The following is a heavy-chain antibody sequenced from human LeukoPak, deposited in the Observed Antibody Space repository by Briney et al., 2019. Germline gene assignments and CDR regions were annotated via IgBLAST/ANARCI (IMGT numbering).Heavy chain of an antibody. Sequence: ASVKVSCKASGYTFTSCDINWVRQATGQGLEWRGRMNPNSGNTGYAQKFQGRVTITRNTSITTAYMELSSLRSEDTAVYYCARGRDFWTGYYTDYDYWGQGPLVTVSS. CDR3: ARGRDFWTGYYTDYDY. V-gene: IGHV1-8*03. D-gene: IGHD3/OR15-3a*01. CDR2: MNPNSGNT. J-gene: IGHJ4*02. CDR1: GYTFTSCD.